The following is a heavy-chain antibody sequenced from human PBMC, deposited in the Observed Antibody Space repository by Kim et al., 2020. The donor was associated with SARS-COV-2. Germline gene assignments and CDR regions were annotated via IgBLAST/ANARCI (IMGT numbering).Heavy chain of an antibody. D-gene: IGHD2-2*01. CDR2: INHSGST. V-gene: IGHV4-34*01. Sequence: SETLSLTCAVYGGSFSGYYWSWIRQPPGKGLEWIGEINHSGSTNYNPSLKSRVTISVDTSKNQFSLKLSSVTAADTAVYYCARGTRCSSTSCYLKSWGQG. J-gene: IGHJ1*01. CDR3: ARGTRCSSTSCYLKS. CDR1: GGSFSGYY.